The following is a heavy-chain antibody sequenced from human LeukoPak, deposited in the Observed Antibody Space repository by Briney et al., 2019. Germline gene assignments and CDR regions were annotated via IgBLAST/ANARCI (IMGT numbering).Heavy chain of an antibody. CDR2: IKSKTDGGTT. V-gene: IGHV3-15*07. CDR3: TTDDYGDYGGLDY. J-gene: IGHJ4*02. D-gene: IGHD4-17*01. CDR1: GFTFSNAW. Sequence: TGGSLRLSCAASGFTFSNAWMNWVRQAPGKGLEWVGRIKSKTDGGTTDYAAPVKGRCTISRDDSKNTLYLQMNSLKTEDTAVYYCTTDDYGDYGGLDYWGQGTLVTVSS.